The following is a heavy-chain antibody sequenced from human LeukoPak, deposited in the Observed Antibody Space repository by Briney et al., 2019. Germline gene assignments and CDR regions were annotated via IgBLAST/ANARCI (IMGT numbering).Heavy chain of an antibody. CDR2: IYYSGST. V-gene: IGHV4-59*08. CDR3: ARRALVIAAAGTGAFDI. Sequence: SETLSLTCTVSGGSIISYYWSWIRQPPGKGLEWIGYIYYSGSTKYNPSLKSRVSISVDTSKTQFSLKLSSVTAADTAVYYCARRALVIAAAGTGAFDIWGQGTMVTVSS. D-gene: IGHD6-13*01. J-gene: IGHJ3*02. CDR1: GGSIISYY.